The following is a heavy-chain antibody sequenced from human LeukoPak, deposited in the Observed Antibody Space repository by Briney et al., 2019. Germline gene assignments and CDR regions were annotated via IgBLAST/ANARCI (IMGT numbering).Heavy chain of an antibody. Sequence: ASVKVSCKASGGTFSSYAISWVRQAPGQGLEWMGGIIPIFGTANYAQKFQGRVTITADESTSTAYMELSSLRSEDTAVYYCARDTKQLRDPPLYYYYYMDVWGKGTTVTVSS. CDR1: GGTFSSYA. J-gene: IGHJ6*03. V-gene: IGHV1-69*13. CDR3: ARDTKQLRDPPLYYYYYMDV. CDR2: IIPIFGTA. D-gene: IGHD6-6*01.